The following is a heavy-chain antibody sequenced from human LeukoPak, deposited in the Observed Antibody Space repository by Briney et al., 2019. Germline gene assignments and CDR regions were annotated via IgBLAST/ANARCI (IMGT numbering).Heavy chain of an antibody. CDR3: ARGPSFDIVVVVAATPIDY. CDR2: INHSGST. V-gene: IGHV4-34*01. Sequence: SSETLSLTCAVYGGSFSGYYWSWIRQPPGKGLEWIGEINHSGSTNYNPSLKSRVTISVDTSKNQFSLKLSSVTAADTAVYYCARGPSFDIVVVVAATPIDYWGQGTLVTVSS. CDR1: GGSFSGYY. J-gene: IGHJ4*02. D-gene: IGHD2-15*01.